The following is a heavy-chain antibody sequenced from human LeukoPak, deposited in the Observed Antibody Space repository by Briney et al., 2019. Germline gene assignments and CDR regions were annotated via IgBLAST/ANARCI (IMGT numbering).Heavy chain of an antibody. CDR3: ARDAAITMVRGIDY. CDR2: IYYSGST. CDR1: GGSISSSSYY. D-gene: IGHD3-10*01. V-gene: IGHV4-39*07. Sequence: SETLSLTCTVSGGSISSSSYYWGWIRQPPGKGLEWIGSIYYSGSTYYNPSLKSRVTISVDTSKNQFSLKLSSVTAADTAVYYCARDAAITMVRGIDYWGQGTLVTVSS. J-gene: IGHJ4*02.